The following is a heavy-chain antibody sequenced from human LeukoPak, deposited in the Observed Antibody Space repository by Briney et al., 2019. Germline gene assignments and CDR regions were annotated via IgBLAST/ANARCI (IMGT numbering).Heavy chain of an antibody. J-gene: IGHJ3*02. CDR1: GFTFSSYG. CDR3: AKDATTIFGVVIIGAFDI. D-gene: IGHD3-3*01. CDR2: ISYDGSNK. Sequence: GGSLRLSCAASGFTFSSYGMHWVHQAPGKGLEWLAVISYDGSNKYYADSVKGRFTISRDNSKNTLYLQMNSLRAEDTAVYYCAKDATTIFGVVIIGAFDIWGQGTMVTVSS. V-gene: IGHV3-30*18.